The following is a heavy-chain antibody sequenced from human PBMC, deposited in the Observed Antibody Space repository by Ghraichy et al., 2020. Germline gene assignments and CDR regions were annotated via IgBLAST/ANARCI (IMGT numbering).Heavy chain of an antibody. V-gene: IGHV3-23*01. J-gene: IGHJ4*02. CDR3: AKVLIPETTLRPNFDY. Sequence: GGSLRLSCAASGFTFSSYAMSWVRQAPGKGLEWVSAISGRGGSTYYADSVKGRFTISRDNSKNTLFLQMNSLRAEDTAVYYCAKVLIPETTLRPNFDYWGQGTLVTVSS. D-gene: IGHD1-7*01. CDR1: GFTFSSYA. CDR2: ISGRGGST.